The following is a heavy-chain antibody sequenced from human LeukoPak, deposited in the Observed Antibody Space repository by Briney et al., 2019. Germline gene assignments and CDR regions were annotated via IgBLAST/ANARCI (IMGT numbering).Heavy chain of an antibody. CDR2: ISGSGGNT. CDR1: GFTFSSYA. V-gene: IGHV3-23*01. D-gene: IGHD2-15*01. J-gene: IGHJ4*02. Sequence: GGSLRLSCAASGFTFSSYAMSWVRQAPGKGLEWVSAISGSGGNTYYADSVKGRFTISRDNSKHTLYLQMNGLRAEDTAVYYCAKDPRGDCSGGSCYYLDYWGQGTLVTVSS. CDR3: AKDPRGDCSGGSCYYLDY.